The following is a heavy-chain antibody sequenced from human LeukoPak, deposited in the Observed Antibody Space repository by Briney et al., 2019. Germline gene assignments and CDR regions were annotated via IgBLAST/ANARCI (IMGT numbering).Heavy chain of an antibody. Sequence: SETLSLTCTVSGGSISSSSYYWGWIRQPPGKGLEWIGSIYYSGSTYYNPSLKSRVTISVDTSKNQFSLKLSSVTAADTAVYYCASIGDYVGLFDYWGQGTLVTVSS. CDR1: GGSISSSSYY. CDR3: ASIGDYVGLFDY. CDR2: IYYSGST. J-gene: IGHJ4*02. D-gene: IGHD4-17*01. V-gene: IGHV4-39*07.